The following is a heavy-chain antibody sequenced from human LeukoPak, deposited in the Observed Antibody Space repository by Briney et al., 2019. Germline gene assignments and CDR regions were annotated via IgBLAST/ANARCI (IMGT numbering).Heavy chain of an antibody. D-gene: IGHD2-2*01. J-gene: IGHJ6*03. Sequence: GGSLRLSGAASGFTCSSYWMNWVRQAPGKGLEWVAKIKQDGSEEYYVDSVKGRFTVSRDNAKNSLCLQMNSLRAEDTAVYYCFQLSMDVWGKGTTVTVSS. V-gene: IGHV3-7*01. CDR3: FQLSMDV. CDR1: GFTCSSYW. CDR2: IKQDGSEE.